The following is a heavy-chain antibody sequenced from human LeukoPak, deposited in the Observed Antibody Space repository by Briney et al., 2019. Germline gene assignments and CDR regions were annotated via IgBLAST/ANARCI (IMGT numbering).Heavy chain of an antibody. CDR1: GFTFSSYG. Sequence: GGSLRLSCAASGFTFSSYGMHWVRQAPGKGLEWVAFIRSDGSTKYYTDSVKGRITISRDNSKNTLYLQMNSLRVEDTAVYYCARDLRFTTAGDYWGQGTLVTVSS. J-gene: IGHJ4*02. CDR2: IRSDGSTK. V-gene: IGHV3-30*02. D-gene: IGHD1-1*01. CDR3: ARDLRFTTAGDY.